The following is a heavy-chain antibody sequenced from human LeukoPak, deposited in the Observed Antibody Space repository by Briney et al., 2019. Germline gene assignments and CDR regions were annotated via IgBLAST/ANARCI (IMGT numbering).Heavy chain of an antibody. D-gene: IGHD2-8*01. J-gene: IGHJ5*02. CDR3: ARDKTASPESPVYAFDP. CDR2: ISSSSSTI. CDR1: GFTFSSYS. Sequence: QPGGSLRLSCAASGFTFSSYSMNWVRQAPGKGLEWVSYISSSSSTIYYADSVKGRFTISRDNAKNSLYLQMNSLRAEDTAVYYCARDKTASPESPVYAFDPWGQGTLVTVSS. V-gene: IGHV3-48*01.